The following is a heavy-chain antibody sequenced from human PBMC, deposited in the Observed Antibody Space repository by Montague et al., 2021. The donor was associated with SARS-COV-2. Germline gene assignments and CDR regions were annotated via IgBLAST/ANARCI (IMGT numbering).Heavy chain of an antibody. CDR2: ITGGGVT. Sequence: SLRLSCAVSGFTFSAYAMSWVRQAPGKGLEWVSGITGGGVTFYGDSVKGRFTISRDNSKNTLYLQMNSLTTEDTAVFYCARRDQYGSGTNGLLQYWGQGILVTVSS. V-gene: IGHV3-23*01. CDR3: ARRDQYGSGTNGLLQY. CDR1: GFTFSAYA. J-gene: IGHJ4*02. D-gene: IGHD3-10*01.